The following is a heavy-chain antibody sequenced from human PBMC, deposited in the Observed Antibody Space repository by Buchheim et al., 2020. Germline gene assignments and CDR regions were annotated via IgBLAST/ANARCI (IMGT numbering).Heavy chain of an antibody. D-gene: IGHD3-9*01. Sequence: QVQLQESGPGLVKPSQTLSLTCTVSGGSISSGDYYWIWLRQPPGQGLEWIVYISYSGSTYSNPSLKSRVTISIDTSKYQFSLKLSSVTAADTAVYYCARALLLTGYYLDYWGKGTL. V-gene: IGHV4-30-4*01. CDR1: GGSISSGDYY. J-gene: IGHJ4*02. CDR3: ARALLLTGYYLDY. CDR2: ISYSGST.